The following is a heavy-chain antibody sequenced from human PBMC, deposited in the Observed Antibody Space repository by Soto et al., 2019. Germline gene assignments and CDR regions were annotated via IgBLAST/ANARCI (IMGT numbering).Heavy chain of an antibody. D-gene: IGHD2-2*01. CDR3: ARDPSIVLVPAATYYDYYYGMDV. J-gene: IGHJ6*02. V-gene: IGHV3-7*01. Sequence: GGSLNLSCAPPGFAFSSYYLSWFLQASRQGLEWVANIKQDGSEKYYVDSVKGRFTISRDNAKNSLYLQMNSLRAEDTAVYYCARDPSIVLVPAATYYDYYYGMDVWGQGT. CDR2: IKQDGSEK. CDR1: GFAFSSYY.